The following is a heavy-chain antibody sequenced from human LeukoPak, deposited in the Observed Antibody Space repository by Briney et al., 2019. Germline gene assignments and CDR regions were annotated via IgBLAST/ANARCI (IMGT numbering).Heavy chain of an antibody. CDR2: INSDESTT. V-gene: IGHV3-74*01. Sequence: PGGSLRLSCAASGFTFSTYWMHWVRQAPGKGLVWVSRINSDESTTNYADSVKGRFTISRDNAKNTLYLQMNSPRDEDTAVYSCARASLVGSGTSFDYWGQGTLVTVSS. CDR3: ARASLVGSGTSFDY. D-gene: IGHD1-1*01. CDR1: GFTFSTYW. J-gene: IGHJ4*02.